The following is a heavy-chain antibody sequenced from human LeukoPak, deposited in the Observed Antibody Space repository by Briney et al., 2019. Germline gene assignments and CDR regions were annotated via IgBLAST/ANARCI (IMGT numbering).Heavy chain of an antibody. CDR2: INSDGSFT. CDR3: ARVLEPNYDYYSAMDG. CDR1: GFTFSGYW. D-gene: IGHD1-1*01. J-gene: IGHJ6*02. Sequence: GGSLRLSCAASGFTFSGYWMHWVRQGPGKGLVWVSRINSDGSFTNYADSVKGRFTISRDNAKNTLYLQMNSLRAEDTALYYCARVLEPNYDYYSAMDGWGQGTTVTVTS. V-gene: IGHV3-74*01.